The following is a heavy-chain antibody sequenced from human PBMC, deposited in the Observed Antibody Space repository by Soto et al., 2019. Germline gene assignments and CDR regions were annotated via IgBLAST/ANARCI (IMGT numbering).Heavy chain of an antibody. Sequence: QVQLVESGGGVVQPGRSLRLSCAASGFTFSSYGMNWVRQAPGKGLEWVAVIWYDGSYKFYADSVKGRFTISRDNSKNTLFLQTNSLRAEDTAVYYCGSSANYYRPHSFDYWGQGTLVTVSS. CDR2: IWYDGSYK. CDR1: GFTFSSYG. V-gene: IGHV3-33*01. J-gene: IGHJ4*02. D-gene: IGHD1-7*01. CDR3: GSSANYYRPHSFDY.